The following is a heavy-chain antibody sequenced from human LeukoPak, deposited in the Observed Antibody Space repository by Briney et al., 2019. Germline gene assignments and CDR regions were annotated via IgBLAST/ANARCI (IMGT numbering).Heavy chain of an antibody. J-gene: IGHJ4*02. Sequence: GGSLKLSCAASGFTFSDYYMSWIRQAPGKGLEWVSYISSSGSTIYYADSVKGRFTISRDNSKNTLYLQMNSLRAENTAVYYCAIDRRNTTMVSYYFDYWGQGTLVTVSS. CDR3: AIDRRNTTMVSYYFDY. CDR2: ISSSGSTI. CDR1: GFTFSDYY. D-gene: IGHD5-18*01. V-gene: IGHV3-11*01.